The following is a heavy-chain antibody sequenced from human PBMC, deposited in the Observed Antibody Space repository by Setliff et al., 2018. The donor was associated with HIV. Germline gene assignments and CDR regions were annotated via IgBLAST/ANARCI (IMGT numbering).Heavy chain of an antibody. J-gene: IGHJ4*02. CDR1: GGSISSGSNY. CDR3: ARERDFYY. CDR2: IYTSGST. Sequence: SETLSLTCTVSGGSISSGSNYWSWIRQPAGKGLEWIGRIYTSGSTNYNPSLKSRVTISVDTSKNQFSLKLRSVTAADTAVYYCARERDFYYWGQGMLVTVSS. V-gene: IGHV4-61*02.